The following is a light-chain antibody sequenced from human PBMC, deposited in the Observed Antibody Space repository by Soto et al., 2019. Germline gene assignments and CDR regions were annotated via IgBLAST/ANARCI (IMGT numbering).Light chain of an antibody. CDR2: EVS. Sequence: DVVKTPTPLSLSATPGQPASISCTSTQSLLLGDGKTYLYWYLQKSGQPPQLLIYEVSNRFSGVPDRFSGSGSGTDFTLKISRVEAEDVGVYYCMQSVQLPITFGQGTRLEIK. CDR3: MQSVQLPIT. J-gene: IGKJ5*01. V-gene: IGKV2D-29*01. CDR1: QSLLLGDGKTY.